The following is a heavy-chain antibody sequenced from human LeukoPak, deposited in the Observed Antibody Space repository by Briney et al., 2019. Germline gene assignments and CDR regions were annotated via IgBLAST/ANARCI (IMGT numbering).Heavy chain of an antibody. Sequence: PGGSLRLSCAASGFTFSDYYMSWIRQAPGKGLEWVSYISSTSSYTNYADSVKGRFTISRDNAKNSLYLQMSSLRAEDTAVYYCARGGSTGYNYNAFDMWGQGTMVAVSS. J-gene: IGHJ3*02. V-gene: IGHV3-11*06. CDR2: ISSTSSYT. CDR1: GFTFSDYY. D-gene: IGHD3-22*01. CDR3: ARGGSTGYNYNAFDM.